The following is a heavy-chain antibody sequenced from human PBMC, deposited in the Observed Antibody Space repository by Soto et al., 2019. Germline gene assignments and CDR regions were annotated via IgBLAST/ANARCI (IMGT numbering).Heavy chain of an antibody. CDR2: IRSKANSYAT. Sequence: GGSLRLSCAASGFTFSGSAMHWVRQASGKGLEWVGRIRSKANSYATAYAASVKGRFTISRDDSKNTAYLQMNSLKTEDTAVYYCTRRVVATPDYYYYGMDVWGQGTTATVLL. D-gene: IGHD5-12*01. CDR1: GFTFSGSA. V-gene: IGHV3-73*01. J-gene: IGHJ6*01. CDR3: TRRVVATPDYYYYGMDV.